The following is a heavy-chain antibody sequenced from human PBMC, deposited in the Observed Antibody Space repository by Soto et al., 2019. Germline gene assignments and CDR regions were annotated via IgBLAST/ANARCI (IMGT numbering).Heavy chain of an antibody. D-gene: IGHD3-3*01. V-gene: IGHV3-23*01. J-gene: IGHJ4*02. CDR1: GFTFSSYA. CDR3: AKGRPRCITICFADY. CDR2: ISGSGGST. Sequence: PGGSLRLSCAASGFTFSSYAMSWVRQAPGKGLERVSAISGSGGSTYYADSVKGRFTISRDNSKNTLYLQMNSLRAEDTAVYYCAKGRPRCITICFADYWGQGTLVTSPQ.